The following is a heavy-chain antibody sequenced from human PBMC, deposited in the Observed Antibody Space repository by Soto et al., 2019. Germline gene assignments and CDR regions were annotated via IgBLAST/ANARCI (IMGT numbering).Heavy chain of an antibody. J-gene: IGHJ4*02. V-gene: IGHV5-51*01. D-gene: IGHD3-3*01. CDR3: ARGGVSTRTFDY. Sequence: GESLKISCKGSGYNFAGYWIAWVRQMPGKGLELMGIIYPSDSDTGYRPSFQGQVTISADKSISSAYLQWSSLRASDTAMYYCARGGVSTRTFDYWGQGTPVTVPQ. CDR2: IYPSDSDT. CDR1: GYNFAGYW.